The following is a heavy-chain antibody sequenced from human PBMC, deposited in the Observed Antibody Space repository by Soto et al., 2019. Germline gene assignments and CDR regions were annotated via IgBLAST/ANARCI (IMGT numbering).Heavy chain of an antibody. Sequence: PGGSLRLSCAASGFTFSNAWMNWVRQAPGKGLEWVGRIKSKTDGGTTDYAAPVKGRFTISRDNSKNTLYLQMNSLRAEDTAVYYCARMGHSSGWYASGASWFDPWGQGTLVTVSS. CDR1: GFTFSNAW. CDR2: IKSKTDGGTT. J-gene: IGHJ5*02. D-gene: IGHD6-19*01. V-gene: IGHV3-15*07. CDR3: ARMGHSSGWYASGASWFDP.